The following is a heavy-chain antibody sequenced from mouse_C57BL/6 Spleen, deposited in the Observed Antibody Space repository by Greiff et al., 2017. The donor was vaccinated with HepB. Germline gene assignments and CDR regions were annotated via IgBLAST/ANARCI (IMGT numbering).Heavy chain of an antibody. CDR1: GYSITSGYY. Sequence: EVQLLESGPGLVKPSQSLPLTCSVTGYSITSGYYWNWIRQFPGNKLEWMGYISYDGSNNYNPSLKNRISITRDTSKNQFFLKLNSVTTEDTATCYCARGALLQFAYWGQGTLVTVSA. CDR3: ARGALLQFAY. J-gene: IGHJ3*01. D-gene: IGHD2-1*01. CDR2: ISYDGSN. V-gene: IGHV3-6*01.